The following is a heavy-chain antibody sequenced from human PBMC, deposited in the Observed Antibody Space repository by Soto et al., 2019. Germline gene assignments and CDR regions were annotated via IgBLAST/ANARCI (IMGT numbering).Heavy chain of an antibody. CDR1: AGSITTSY. D-gene: IGHD3-22*01. V-gene: IGHV4-59*01. CDR3: ASSGIVGREVNTWFDP. J-gene: IGHJ5*02. Sequence: SSETLSLTCTVSAGSITTSYWSWIRQPLGKALEWIGYISYRGSTNYNPSLKSRLTISIDTSKSQISLKLTSMTTADTAVYYCASSGIVGREVNTWFDPWGQGTLVTVSS. CDR2: ISYRGST.